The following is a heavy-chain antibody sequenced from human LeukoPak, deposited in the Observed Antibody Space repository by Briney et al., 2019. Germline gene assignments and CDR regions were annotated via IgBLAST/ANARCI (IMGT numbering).Heavy chain of an antibody. CDR1: RGSTSTYY. CDR2: IYPSGST. V-gene: IGHV4-4*07. Sequence: PSETLSLTCTVSRGSTSTYYWSWIRQPAGKGLEWIGRIYPSGSTNYNPSLKSRVTMSVDTSKNQFSLKLSSVTAADTAVYYCARGPLSSSFAFDIWGQGTMVTVSS. D-gene: IGHD6-6*01. CDR3: ARGPLSSSFAFDI. J-gene: IGHJ3*02.